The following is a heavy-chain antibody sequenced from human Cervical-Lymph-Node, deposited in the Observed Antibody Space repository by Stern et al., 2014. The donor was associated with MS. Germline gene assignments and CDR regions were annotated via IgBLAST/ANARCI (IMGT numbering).Heavy chain of an antibody. J-gene: IGHJ4*02. Sequence: QVQLVESGGGVVQPGRSLRLSCGASGFIFSSYAMHWVRQAPGKGLEWVAVIWYDGSNKYYADSVKGRFTISRDNSKNTLYLQMNSLRAEDTAVYYCVMYYYDVSAYHSFDNWGQGTLVTVSS. CDR1: GFIFSSYA. D-gene: IGHD3-22*01. CDR3: VMYYYDVSAYHSFDN. CDR2: IWYDGSNK. V-gene: IGHV3-33*01.